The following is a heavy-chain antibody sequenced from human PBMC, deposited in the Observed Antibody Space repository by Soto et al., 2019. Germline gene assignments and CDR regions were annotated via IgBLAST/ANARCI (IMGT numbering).Heavy chain of an antibody. V-gene: IGHV1-46*01. CDR2: IDPSGGRT. J-gene: IGHJ4*02. CDR3: ARLLAPYCGGDCYSGFDH. D-gene: IGHD2-21*02. Sequence: ASVKVSCKASGYTFSNYYMNWVRQAPGQGLEWMGVIDPSGGRTNYAQKFQGRVTMTRDTSTSTVYMEVSSLRSEDTAVYYCARLLAPYCGGDCYSGFDHWGQGTQDTVSS. CDR1: GYTFSNYY.